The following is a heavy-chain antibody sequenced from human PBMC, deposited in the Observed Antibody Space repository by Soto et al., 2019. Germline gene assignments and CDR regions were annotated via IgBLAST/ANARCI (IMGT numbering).Heavy chain of an antibody. Sequence: QVQLVQSGAEVKKPGASVKVSCKASGYTFTSYDINWVRQATGQGLEWMGWMNPNSGNTGYAQKFQGRVTMTRNTSITTAYMELRSLRSEDTAVYYCARVVTMVRGDSGYWGQGTLVTVSS. J-gene: IGHJ4*02. V-gene: IGHV1-8*01. CDR2: MNPNSGNT. CDR3: ARVVTMVRGDSGY. CDR1: GYTFTSYD. D-gene: IGHD3-10*01.